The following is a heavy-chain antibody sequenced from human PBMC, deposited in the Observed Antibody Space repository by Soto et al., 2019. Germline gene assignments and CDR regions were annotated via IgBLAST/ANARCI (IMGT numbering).Heavy chain of an antibody. CDR1: GRSISSYY. CDR2: IYYSGST. V-gene: IGHV4-59*01. D-gene: IGHD3-22*01. J-gene: IGHJ5*02. CDR3: ALSMTYYYDSSGSERAGPWFDP. Sequence: PSETLSLTCTVSGRSISSYYWSWVRQPPGKGLEWIGYIYYSGSTNYNPSLKSRVTISVDTSKNQFSMKLSSVTAADTAVYYCALSMTYYYDSSGSERAGPWFDPWGQGTLVTVS.